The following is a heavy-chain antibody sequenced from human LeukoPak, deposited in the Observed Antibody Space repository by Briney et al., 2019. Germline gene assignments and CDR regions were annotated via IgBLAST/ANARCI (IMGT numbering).Heavy chain of an antibody. D-gene: IGHD5-12*01. CDR1: GYPFTSYW. V-gene: IGHV5-51*01. CDR2: IYPGDSET. J-gene: IGHJ6*02. CDR3: ARIVATTQTSSYYYVMDV. Sequence: GESLKISCKGSGYPFTSYWIAWVRQTPGKGLEWMGSIYPGDSETRFSPSFQGQVTFSADKFIRVAYLQWSSLKASDTAMYYCARIVATTQTSSYYYVMDVWGQGTTVAVSS.